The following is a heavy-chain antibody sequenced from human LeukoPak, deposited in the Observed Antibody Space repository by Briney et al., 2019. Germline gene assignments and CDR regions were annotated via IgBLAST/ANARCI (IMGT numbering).Heavy chain of an antibody. J-gene: IGHJ6*03. CDR3: ARMGLRYYYCYMDI. D-gene: IGHD5-12*01. Sequence: SETLSPPCAVYGGSFSCYYWSWIRQPPGKGLEWIGEINHSGSTNYNPSLKSRVTISVDTSKNQFSLKLSSVTAADTAVYYCARMGLRYYYCYMDIWGKGTTVTVSS. CDR1: GGSFSCYY. CDR2: INHSGST. V-gene: IGHV4-34*01.